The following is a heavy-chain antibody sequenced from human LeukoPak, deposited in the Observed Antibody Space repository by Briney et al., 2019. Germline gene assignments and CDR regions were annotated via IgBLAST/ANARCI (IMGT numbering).Heavy chain of an antibody. Sequence: SVTVSCRGSVCTFSSYAISWVRQAPGQGLEWVGRIIPILGIANYAQRFQGRVTLTADKSTSTAYMELSSLRSEDTAVYYCAREAPYYYDSSGYPLDYWGQGTLVTVSS. CDR1: VCTFSSYA. CDR3: AREAPYYYDSSGYPLDY. J-gene: IGHJ4*02. CDR2: IIPILGIA. D-gene: IGHD3-22*01. V-gene: IGHV1-69*04.